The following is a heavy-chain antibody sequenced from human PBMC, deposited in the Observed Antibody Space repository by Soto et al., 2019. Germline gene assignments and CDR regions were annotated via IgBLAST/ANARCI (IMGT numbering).Heavy chain of an antibody. J-gene: IGHJ4*02. CDR1: GFTFTNSA. V-gene: IGHV1-58*01. D-gene: IGHD1-26*01. CDR2: IVVGSGNT. Sequence: SVKVSCKASGFTFTNSAVQWVRQARGQRLEWIGWIVVGSGNTNYAQKFQERVTITRDMSTSTAYMELSSLRSEDTAVYYCTRDDIGLGIDYWGLGTLVTVSS. CDR3: TRDDIGLGIDY.